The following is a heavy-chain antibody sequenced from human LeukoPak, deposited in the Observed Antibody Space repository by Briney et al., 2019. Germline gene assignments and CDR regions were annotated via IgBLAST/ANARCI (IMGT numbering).Heavy chain of an antibody. CDR3: ARVADYSYGFL. V-gene: IGHV1-2*06. D-gene: IGHD5-18*01. CDR1: GYTFTGYY. Sequence: GASVKVSCKASGYTFTGYYMHWVRQAPGQGLEWMGRINPNSGGTNYAQKFQGRVTMTRDTSISTAYMELSSLRSEDTAVYYCARVADYSYGFLWGQGTLVTVSS. J-gene: IGHJ4*02. CDR2: INPNSGGT.